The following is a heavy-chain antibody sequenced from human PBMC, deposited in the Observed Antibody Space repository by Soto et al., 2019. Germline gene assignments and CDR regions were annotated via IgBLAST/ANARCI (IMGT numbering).Heavy chain of an antibody. CDR2: ISGSGGGT. CDR1: GFTFSNYA. Sequence: EVQLLESGGGLVQPGGSLRLSCTASGFTFSNYAMNWVRQAPGRGLEWDSSISGSGGGTYYADSVKGRFTISRDNSKNTLYMQMNSLGAEDTAVYYCAKVTEGAGLDYWGQGTLVTVSS. CDR3: AKVTEGAGLDY. J-gene: IGHJ4*02. D-gene: IGHD1-26*01. V-gene: IGHV3-23*01.